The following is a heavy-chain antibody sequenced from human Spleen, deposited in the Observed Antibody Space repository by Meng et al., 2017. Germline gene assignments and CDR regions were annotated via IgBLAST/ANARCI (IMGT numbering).Heavy chain of an antibody. CDR3: ARWVVPSTITTGGFDP. Sequence: VRLRGLGPGLGRPSGTLSPTWTSSVGFLSSSSYYWSWIRQPPGKGLEYIGYIYDSGSTNYNPSLKSRVIISVDTSKNQFSLKLNSVTAADTAVYYCARWVVPSTITTGGFDPWGQGTLVTVSS. V-gene: IGHV4-61*01. CDR1: VGFLSSSSYY. CDR2: IYDSGST. J-gene: IGHJ5*02. D-gene: IGHD2-2*01.